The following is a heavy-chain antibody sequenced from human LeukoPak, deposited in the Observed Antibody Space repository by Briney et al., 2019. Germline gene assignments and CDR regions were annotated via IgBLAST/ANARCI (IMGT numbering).Heavy chain of an antibody. CDR3: AKKEDIVVVPAAMPWFWDY. V-gene: IGHV3-23*01. D-gene: IGHD2-2*01. CDR2: ISGSGGST. Sequence: PGGSLRLSCAASGFTFSSYAMSWVRQAPGKGLEWVSAISGSGGSTYYADSVKGRFTISRDNSKNTLYLQMNSLRAEDTAVYYCAKKEDIVVVPAAMPWFWDYWGQGTLVTVSS. J-gene: IGHJ4*02. CDR1: GFTFSSYA.